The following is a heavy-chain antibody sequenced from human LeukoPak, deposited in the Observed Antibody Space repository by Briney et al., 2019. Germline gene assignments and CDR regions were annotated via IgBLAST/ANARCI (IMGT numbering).Heavy chain of an antibody. D-gene: IGHD3-10*01. CDR3: ARPSQYGSGTDYYFDS. CDR2: IRSKANNYAT. CDR1: GFMFSGPP. J-gene: IGHJ4*02. Sequence: PGGSLRLSCAASGFMFSGPPMHWVRQASGKGLEWVGHIRSKANNYATIYAASVKGRFTISRDDSKNTAYLQMNSLKTEDTTVYYCARPSQYGSGTDYYFDSWGQGTLVTVSS. V-gene: IGHV3-73*01.